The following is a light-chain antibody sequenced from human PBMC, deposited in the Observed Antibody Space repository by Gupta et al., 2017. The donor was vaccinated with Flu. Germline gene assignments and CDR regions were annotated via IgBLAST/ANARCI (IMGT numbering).Light chain of an antibody. CDR2: DVT. J-gene: IGLJ2*01. CDR3: SSYAGGDSLI. CDR1: SSDVGGHHF. V-gene: IGLV2-8*01. Sequence: QSALTHPLSASGSPGPSVTISCAGSSSDVGGHHFVSLYQQQPGKAPKLMIYDVTKRHSGVPDRFSGSKSGNKASLTVSGLQAEDEADYYCSSYAGGDSLIFGGGTKLTVL.